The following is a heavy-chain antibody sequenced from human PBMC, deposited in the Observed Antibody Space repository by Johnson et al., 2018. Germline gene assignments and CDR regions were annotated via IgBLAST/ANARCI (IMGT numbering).Heavy chain of an antibody. V-gene: IGHV5-51*01. Sequence: VQLVESGAEVKKPGESLKISCKGSGYSFTNYWIGWVRQMPGEGLEWMWIIWPGDSDTKYSPSFQGQVTISADRSISTVYLQWSSLKASDTAMYYCAKQRERGTSYMDVWGKGATVTVSS. CDR2: IWPGDSDT. CDR3: AKQRERGTSYMDV. J-gene: IGHJ6*04. D-gene: IGHD1-26*01. CDR1: GYSFTNYW.